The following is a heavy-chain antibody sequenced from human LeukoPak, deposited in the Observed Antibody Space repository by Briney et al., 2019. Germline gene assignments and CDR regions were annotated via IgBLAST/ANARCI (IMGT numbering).Heavy chain of an antibody. CDR3: ARFSSSWHYFDY. Sequence: GGSLRLSCAASGFTFSSYAMSWVRQAPGKGLEWVSAISGSGGSTYYADSVKGRFTISRDNSKNTLYLQMNSLRAEDTAVYYCARFSSSWHYFDYWGQGTLVTVSS. J-gene: IGHJ4*02. CDR2: ISGSGGST. D-gene: IGHD6-13*01. CDR1: GFTFSSYA. V-gene: IGHV3-23*01.